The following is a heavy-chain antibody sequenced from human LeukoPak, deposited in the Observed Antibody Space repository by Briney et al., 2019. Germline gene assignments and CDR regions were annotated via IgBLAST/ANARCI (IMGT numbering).Heavy chain of an antibody. Sequence: PSETLSLTFTVSGGSISSYYWSWIRQPPGKGLEWIGYIYYSGSTNYNPSLKGRVTISVDTSKNQFSLKLSSVTAADTAVYYCARDGWLHNFDYWGQGTLVTVSS. CDR1: GGSISSYY. J-gene: IGHJ4*02. CDR3: ARDGWLHNFDY. CDR2: IYYSGST. D-gene: IGHD5-12*01. V-gene: IGHV4-59*01.